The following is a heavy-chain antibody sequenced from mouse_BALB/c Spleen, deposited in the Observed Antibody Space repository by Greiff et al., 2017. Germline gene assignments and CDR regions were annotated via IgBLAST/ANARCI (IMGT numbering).Heavy chain of an antibody. CDR3: ARKEDY. CDR2: IDPSDSYT. CDR1: GYTFTSYW. V-gene: IGHV1-69*02. J-gene: IGHJ2*01. Sequence: VQLKQPGAELVKPGASVKLSCKASGYTFTSYWMHWVKQRPGQGLEWIGEIDPSDSYTNYNQKFKGKATLTVDKSSSTAYMQLSSLTSEDSAVYYCARKEDYWGQGTTLTVSS.